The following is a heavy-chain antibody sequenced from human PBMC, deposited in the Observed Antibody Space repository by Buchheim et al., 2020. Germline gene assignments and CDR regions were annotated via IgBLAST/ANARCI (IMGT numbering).Heavy chain of an antibody. CDR3: ARDRDFFSDYYMDV. D-gene: IGHD3-3*01. CDR2: IKQDGSEK. CDR1: GFTFSSYW. Sequence: EVQLVESGGDLVQPRGSLRLSCAASGFTFSSYWMSWVRQAPGKGLKWVANIKQDGSEKYYVDSVKGRLTISRDNAKNSLYLQMNSLRAEDTAVYYCARDRDFFSDYYMDVWGKGTT. J-gene: IGHJ6*03. V-gene: IGHV3-7*01.